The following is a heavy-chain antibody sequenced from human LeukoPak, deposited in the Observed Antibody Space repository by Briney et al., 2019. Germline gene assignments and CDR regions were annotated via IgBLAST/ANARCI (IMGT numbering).Heavy chain of an antibody. Sequence: ASVKVSCKVSGYSLSELSMHWVRQAPGKGLEWIGGFDAEDVETKYSQKFRGRVTMTEDTPTDTVYMELRSLRSEDTAVYYCATGYIDTSGYFYLLAFDIWGQGTMVTVSS. J-gene: IGHJ3*02. CDR2: FDAEDVET. CDR1: GYSLSELS. D-gene: IGHD3-22*01. CDR3: ATGYIDTSGYFYLLAFDI. V-gene: IGHV1-24*01.